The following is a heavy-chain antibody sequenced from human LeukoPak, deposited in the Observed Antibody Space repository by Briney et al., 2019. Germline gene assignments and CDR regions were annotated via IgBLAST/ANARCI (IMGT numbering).Heavy chain of an antibody. D-gene: IGHD3-3*01. CDR1: GYTFTRYY. CDR3: ARDRSYYDFWSGYYTDYFDY. J-gene: IGHJ4*02. V-gene: IGHV1-46*01. CDR2: INPSGGST. Sequence: ASVKVSCKASGYTFTRYYMHWVRQAPGQGLEWMGIINPSGGSTSYAQKFQGRVTMTRDTSTSTVYMELSSLRSEDTAVYYCARDRSYYDFWSGYYTDYFDYWGQGTLVTVSS.